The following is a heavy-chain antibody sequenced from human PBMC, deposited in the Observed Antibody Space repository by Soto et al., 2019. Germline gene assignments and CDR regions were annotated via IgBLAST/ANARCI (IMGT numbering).Heavy chain of an antibody. CDR3: ARQKDSDWFDP. CDR2: IYYSGST. J-gene: IGHJ5*02. V-gene: IGHV4-39*01. CDR1: GGSISSSSYY. D-gene: IGHD2-15*01. Sequence: KPSETLSLTCTVSGGSISSSSYYWGWIRQPPGKGLEWIGSIYYSGSTYYNPSLKSRVTISVDTSKNQFSLKLSSVAAADTAVYYCARQKDSDWFDPWGQGTLVTVSS.